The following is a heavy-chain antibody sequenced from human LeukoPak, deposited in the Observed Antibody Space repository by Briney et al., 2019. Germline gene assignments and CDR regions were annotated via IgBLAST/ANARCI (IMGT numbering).Heavy chain of an antibody. CDR3: ARADIVVPTGPRKSPGGYYYMDV. CDR1: GYTFTSYD. Sequence: RASVKVSCKASGYTFTSYDINWVRQATGQGLEWMGWMNPNSGNTGYAQKFQGRVTMTRNTSISTAYMELSSLRSEDTAVYYCARADIVVPTGPRKSPGGYYYMDVWGKGTTVTVSS. J-gene: IGHJ6*03. V-gene: IGHV1-8*01. CDR2: MNPNSGNT. D-gene: IGHD2-2*01.